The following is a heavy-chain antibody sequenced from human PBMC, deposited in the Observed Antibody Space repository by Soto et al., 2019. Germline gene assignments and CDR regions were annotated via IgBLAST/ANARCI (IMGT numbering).Heavy chain of an antibody. J-gene: IGHJ4*02. V-gene: IGHV1-69*02. Sequence: QVQLVQSGAEVKKPGSSVKVSCKASGGTFSSYTISWVRQAPGQGLEWMGRIIPILGIANYAQKFQGRVTITVDKSTSTAYMELSSLRSEDTAVYYCARAGCSSTSCAIDYWGQGTLVTVSS. D-gene: IGHD2-2*01. CDR1: GGTFSSYT. CDR2: IIPILGIA. CDR3: ARAGCSSTSCAIDY.